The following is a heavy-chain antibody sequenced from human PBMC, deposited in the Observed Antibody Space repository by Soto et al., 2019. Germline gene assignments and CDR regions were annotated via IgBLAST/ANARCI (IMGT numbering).Heavy chain of an antibody. D-gene: IGHD6-13*01. CDR2: IIAVFGTP. Sequence: QVQLVQSGAVIKKPGSSVRVSCKVSGDSFSTYAVSWVRQAPGQGLEWMGGIIAVFGTPSYAQKFKDRVTIIADESTTSVYMDLTSLRSEDSAIYYCASPNIAGHPFYTMDVWGQGTTVAVSS. V-gene: IGHV1-69*01. CDR1: GDSFSTYA. CDR3: ASPNIAGHPFYTMDV. J-gene: IGHJ6*02.